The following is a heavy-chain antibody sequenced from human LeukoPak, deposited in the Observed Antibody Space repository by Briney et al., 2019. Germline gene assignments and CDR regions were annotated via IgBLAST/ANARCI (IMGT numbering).Heavy chain of an antibody. Sequence: PSETLSLTCTVSGGSISSYYWSWIRQPPGKGLEWMGYIYYSGSTDYNPSLKSRVTISVDTSKNQFSLKLSSVTAADTAVYYCARGDYGDYVRSLYFDYWGQGTLVTVSS. CDR3: ARGDYGDYVRSLYFDY. CDR1: GGSISSYY. CDR2: IYYSGST. D-gene: IGHD4-17*01. J-gene: IGHJ4*02. V-gene: IGHV4-59*01.